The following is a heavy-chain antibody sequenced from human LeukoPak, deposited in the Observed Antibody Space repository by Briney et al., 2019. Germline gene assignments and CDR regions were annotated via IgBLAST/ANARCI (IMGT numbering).Heavy chain of an antibody. D-gene: IGHD2-2*01. CDR3: AREDIVVVPAAIGGDFDY. Sequence: ASVKVSCKASGGTFSSYAISWVRQAPGQGLEWMGIINPSGGSTSYAQKFQGRVTMTRDTSTSTVYMELSSLRSEDTAVYYCAREDIVVVPAAIGGDFDYWGQGTLVTVSS. V-gene: IGHV1-46*01. J-gene: IGHJ4*02. CDR1: GGTFSSYA. CDR2: INPSGGST.